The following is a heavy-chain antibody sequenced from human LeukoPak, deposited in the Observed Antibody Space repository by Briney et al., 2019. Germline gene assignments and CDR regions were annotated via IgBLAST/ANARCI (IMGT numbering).Heavy chain of an antibody. D-gene: IGHD3-22*01. V-gene: IGHV4-61*01. CDR3: ARVMDDSSGLDAFDI. CDR1: GGSISSGSYY. J-gene: IGHJ3*02. Sequence: SQTLSLTCTVSGGSISSGSYYWSWIRQPPGRGLEWIGDVCFSGDTKYNPSLQSRVTISLDTSQNQFSLRLRSVTAADTAVYYCARVMDDSSGLDAFDIWGQGTMVTVSS. CDR2: VCFSGDT.